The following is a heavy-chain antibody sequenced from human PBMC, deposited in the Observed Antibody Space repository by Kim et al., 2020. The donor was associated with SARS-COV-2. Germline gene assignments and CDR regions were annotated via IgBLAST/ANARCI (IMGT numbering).Heavy chain of an antibody. V-gene: IGHV3-30-3*01. CDR2: ISYDGSNK. CDR3: ARGRIGSYYYGLDV. CDR1: GFTFSSYA. D-gene: IGHD1-26*01. Sequence: GGSLRLSCAASGFTFSSYAMHWVRQAPGKGLEWVAVISYDGSNKYYADSVKGRFTISRDNSKNTLYLQMSTLRAEDTAVYYCARGRIGSYYYGLDVWGQGTTVTVSS. J-gene: IGHJ6*02.